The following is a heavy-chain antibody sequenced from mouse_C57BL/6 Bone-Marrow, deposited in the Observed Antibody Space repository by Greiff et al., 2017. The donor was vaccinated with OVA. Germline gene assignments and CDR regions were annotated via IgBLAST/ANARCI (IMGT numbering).Heavy chain of an antibody. J-gene: IGHJ3*01. Sequence: QVQLQQPGAELVKPGASVKMSCKASGYTFTSYWITWVKQRPGQGLEWIGDIYPGSGSTNYNEKFKSKATLTVDTSSSTAYMQLSSLTSEDSAVYYCASETIVTTGGFAYWGQGTLVTVSA. CDR2: IYPGSGST. CDR1: GYTFTSYW. V-gene: IGHV1-55*01. CDR3: ASETIVTTGGFAY. D-gene: IGHD2-5*01.